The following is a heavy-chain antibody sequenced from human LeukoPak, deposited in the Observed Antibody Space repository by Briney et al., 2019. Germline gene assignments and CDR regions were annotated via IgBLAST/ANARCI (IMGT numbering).Heavy chain of an antibody. D-gene: IGHD5-24*01. J-gene: IGHJ3*02. V-gene: IGHV3-53*01. CDR1: GFTVSSNY. CDR3: ARDRGERWQQFYEAFDI. CDR2: IYSGGTT. Sequence: PGGSLRLSCAASGFTVSSNYMSWVRRAPGKGLERVSVIYSGGTTYYADSVKGRFTISRDNSKNTLYLLMNSLRAEDTAVYYCARDRGERWQQFYEAFDIWGQGTMVTVSS.